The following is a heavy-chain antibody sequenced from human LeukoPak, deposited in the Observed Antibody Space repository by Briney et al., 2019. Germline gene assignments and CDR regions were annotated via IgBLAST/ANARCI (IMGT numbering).Heavy chain of an antibody. Sequence: PSETLSLTCTVSGDSISSGTSYWSWIRQPAGKGLEWLGHIYTSGSTNYNPSLKSRVTISVDTSKNHFSLKLSSVTAADTAVYFCASRGYYDNSAYFRNWGQGTLVTVSS. V-gene: IGHV4-61*09. D-gene: IGHD3-22*01. CDR2: IYTSGST. CDR3: ASRGYYDNSAYFRN. J-gene: IGHJ4*02. CDR1: GDSISSGTSY.